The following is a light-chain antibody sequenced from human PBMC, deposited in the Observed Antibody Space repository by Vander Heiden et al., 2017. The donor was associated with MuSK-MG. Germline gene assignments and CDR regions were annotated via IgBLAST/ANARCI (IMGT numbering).Light chain of an antibody. CDR2: GAS. CDR3: LQDGNSPNT. J-gene: IGKJ2*01. CDR1: QSVSNNY. Sequence: EIVLTQSPGTLSLSPGERATLSCRASQSVSNNYLAWYLQKPGQAPRLLIYGASSRATGIPDRFSGSGSGTDFTLTISRLEPEDFAVYCCLQDGNSPNTFGQGTKLEIK. V-gene: IGKV3-20*01.